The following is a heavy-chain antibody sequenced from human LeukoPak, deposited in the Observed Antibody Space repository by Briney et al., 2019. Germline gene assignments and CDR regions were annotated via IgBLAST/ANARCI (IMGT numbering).Heavy chain of an antibody. CDR3: ARRYRYDFWSGYRLDP. Sequence: SVKVSCKASGGTFSSYAISWVRQAPGQGLEWMGGIIPIFGTANYAQKFQGRVTITADESTSTAYMKLSSLRSEDTAVYYCARRYRYDFWSGYRLDPWGQGTLVTVSS. V-gene: IGHV1-69*13. CDR2: IIPIFGTA. J-gene: IGHJ5*02. D-gene: IGHD3-3*01. CDR1: GGTFSSYA.